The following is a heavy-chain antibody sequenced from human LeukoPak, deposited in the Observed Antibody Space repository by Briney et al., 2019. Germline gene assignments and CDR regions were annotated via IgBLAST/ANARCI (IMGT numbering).Heavy chain of an antibody. Sequence: GGSLRLSCAASGFTVCVNYMSWVRQAPGKGLKWVSFTYSGGSTYYAESVKGRFTVSRHNSKNTLYLQMNSLRGEDTAVYYCASRYGDYGYGMDVWGQGTTVTVSS. CDR3: ASRYGDYGYGMDV. V-gene: IGHV3-53*04. D-gene: IGHD4-17*01. CDR2: TYSGGST. CDR1: GFTVCVNY. J-gene: IGHJ6*02.